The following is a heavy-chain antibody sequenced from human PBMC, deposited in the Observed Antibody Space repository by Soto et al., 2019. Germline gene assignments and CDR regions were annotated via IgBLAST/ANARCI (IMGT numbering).Heavy chain of an antibody. CDR3: ARGGSDYEGSGYYQGHV. Sequence: QVQLVQSGAEVKKPGSSVKVSCKSSGGTFSNYGFSWVRQAPGQGLECMGVIVPIFGAEHPQKFQGRVTITADESTTTVLMEQRDLRSENTAVYYCARGGSDYEGSGYYQGHVWGQGTTVTVSS. V-gene: IGHV1-69*12. CDR1: GGTFSNYG. CDR2: IVPIFGA. D-gene: IGHD3-22*01. J-gene: IGHJ6*02.